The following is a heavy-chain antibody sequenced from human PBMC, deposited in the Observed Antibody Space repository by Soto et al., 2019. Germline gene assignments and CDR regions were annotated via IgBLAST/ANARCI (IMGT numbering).Heavy chain of an antibody. CDR1: GFIFSGYG. CDR2: ISYDESKT. V-gene: IGHV3-33*05. Sequence: QLVESGGGVVQPGRSLRLSCSASGFIFSGYGMHWVRQAPGKGLEWVAVISYDESKTYYGDSVKGRFTISRDNSKNTVFLEASSLRDEDTGVYYCARDRGMGSDFFAMDVWGQGNTVTVSS. D-gene: IGHD3-10*01. J-gene: IGHJ6*02. CDR3: ARDRGMGSDFFAMDV.